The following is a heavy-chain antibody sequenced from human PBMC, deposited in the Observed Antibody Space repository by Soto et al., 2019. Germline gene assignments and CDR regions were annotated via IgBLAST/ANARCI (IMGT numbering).Heavy chain of an antibody. J-gene: IGHJ4*02. Sequence: EVHMLASGGGLVQPGGSLRLSCAASGFTFSNYAMSWVRQAPGKGLEWVSAISASGGSTYYADSVKGRFTISRDNFNNTLYLQVNSLRAEDTAIYYCAKGLYYYDSSGFSLFDYWGPGTLVIVSS. CDR3: AKGLYYYDSSGFSLFDY. V-gene: IGHV3-23*01. CDR2: ISASGGST. CDR1: GFTFSNYA. D-gene: IGHD3-22*01.